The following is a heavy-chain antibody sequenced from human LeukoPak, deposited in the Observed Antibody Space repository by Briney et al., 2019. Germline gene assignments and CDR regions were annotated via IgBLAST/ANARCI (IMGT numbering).Heavy chain of an antibody. CDR2: IWYDGSNK. Sequence: PGGSLRRSCAASGFTFSSYGMHWVRQAPGKGLEWVAVIWYDGSNKYYADSVKGRFTISRDNSKNTLYLQMNSLRAEDTAVYYCARDLGILTGLAYYYYGMDVWGQGTTVTVSS. CDR3: ARDLGILTGLAYYYYGMDV. J-gene: IGHJ6*02. V-gene: IGHV3-33*01. CDR1: GFTFSSYG. D-gene: IGHD3-9*01.